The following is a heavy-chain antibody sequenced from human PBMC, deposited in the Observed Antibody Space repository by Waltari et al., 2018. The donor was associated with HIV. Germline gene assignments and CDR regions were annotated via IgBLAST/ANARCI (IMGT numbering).Heavy chain of an antibody. D-gene: IGHD3-22*01. CDR1: GGSIRSTSSY. Sequence: QLQLQESGPGLVKPSETLSLTCTVSGGSIRSTSSYWGWIRQPPGKGLEWIGTIYYSGSTYYNPSLKSRVTISVDTSKNQFSLKLSSVTAADTAVYYCARLRGRGGITMIVPRFDPWGQGTLVTVSS. V-gene: IGHV4-39*01. CDR2: IYYSGST. J-gene: IGHJ5*02. CDR3: ARLRGRGGITMIVPRFDP.